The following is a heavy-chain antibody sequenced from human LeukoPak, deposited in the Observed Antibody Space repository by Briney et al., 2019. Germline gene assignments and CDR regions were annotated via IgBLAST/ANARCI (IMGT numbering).Heavy chain of an antibody. CDR2: IYHSGST. Sequence: PSETLSLTCTVSGYSISSGYYWGWIRQPPGKGLEWIGSIYHSGSTYYNPSLKSRVTISVDTSKNQFSLKLSSVTAADTAVYYCARDERGSSWLIDYWGQGTLVTVSS. V-gene: IGHV4-38-2*02. CDR1: GYSISSGYY. D-gene: IGHD6-13*01. CDR3: ARDERGSSWLIDY. J-gene: IGHJ4*02.